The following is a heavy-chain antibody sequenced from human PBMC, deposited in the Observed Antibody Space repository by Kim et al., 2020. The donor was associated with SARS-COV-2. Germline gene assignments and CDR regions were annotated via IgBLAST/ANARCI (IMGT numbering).Heavy chain of an antibody. CDR2: IYYSGST. CDR1: GGSISSSSYY. J-gene: IGHJ5*02. CDR3: ARPEPPWGWFDP. D-gene: IGHD1-26*01. Sequence: SETLSLTCTVSGGSISSSSYYWGWIRQPPGKGLEWIGSIYYSGSTYYNPSLKSRVTISVDTSKNQFSLKLSSVTAADTAVYYCARPEPPWGWFDPWGQGTLVTVSS. V-gene: IGHV4-39*01.